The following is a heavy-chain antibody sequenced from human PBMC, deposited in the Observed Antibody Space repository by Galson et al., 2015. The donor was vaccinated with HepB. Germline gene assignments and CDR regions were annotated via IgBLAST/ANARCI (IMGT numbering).Heavy chain of an antibody. CDR1: GFTFSNYA. V-gene: IGHV3-30-3*02. CDR3: ASLETRGMATMPFDY. CDR2: ISYDGINK. J-gene: IGHJ4*02. Sequence: LRLSCAASGFTFSNYAFHWVRQAPGKGLEWVALISYDGINKYYADSLKGRFTISGDKSKNTLFLQMNNMRGEDTALYYCASLETRGMATMPFDYWGQGTLVTVSS. D-gene: IGHD5-24*01.